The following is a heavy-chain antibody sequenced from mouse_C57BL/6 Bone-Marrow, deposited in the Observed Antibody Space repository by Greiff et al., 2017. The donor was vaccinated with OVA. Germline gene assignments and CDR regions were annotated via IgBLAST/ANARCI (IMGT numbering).Heavy chain of an antibody. D-gene: IGHD1-1*01. CDR1: GFSINSDRY. V-gene: IGHV3-3*01. J-gene: IGHJ1*03. Sequence: EVKLMESGPSLVRPSQTLSLTCTVTGFSINSDRYWIWIRQFPGNKLEYIGYTFYSGITYYNPSLESRTYITRDTSKNQFSLKLSSVTTEDTATYYCARGTTVVATDWYFDVWGTGTTVTVSS. CDR3: ARGTTVVATDWYFDV. CDR2: TFYSGIT.